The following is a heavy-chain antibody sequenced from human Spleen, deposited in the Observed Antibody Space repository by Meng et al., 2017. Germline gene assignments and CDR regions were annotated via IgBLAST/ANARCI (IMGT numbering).Heavy chain of an antibody. CDR1: GYPFITYA. V-gene: IGHV7-4-1*02. D-gene: IGHD1-26*01. Sequence: QVHLVQSGSEVKKPGASVKVSCKASGYPFITYAINWVRQAPGQGLEWTGWINTNSGKPTYAQGFTGRVVFSLDTSVSTAYLEIISLKAEDTALYYCARRSGSYDYWGQGTLVTVSS. CDR2: INTNSGKP. CDR3: ARRSGSYDY. J-gene: IGHJ4*02.